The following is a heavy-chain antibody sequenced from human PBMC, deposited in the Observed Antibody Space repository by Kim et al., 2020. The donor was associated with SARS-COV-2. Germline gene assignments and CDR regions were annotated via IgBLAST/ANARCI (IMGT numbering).Heavy chain of an antibody. D-gene: IGHD3-9*01. CDR1: GFTFSDYY. Sequence: GGSLRLSCAASGFTFSDYYMSWIRQAPGKGLEWVSYISSSGSTIYYADSVKGRFTISRDNAKNSLYLQMNSLRAEDTAVYYCARARGLRYFAAVYYYYGMDVWGQGTTVTVSS. CDR3: ARARGLRYFAAVYYYYGMDV. J-gene: IGHJ6*02. V-gene: IGHV3-11*01. CDR2: ISSSGSTI.